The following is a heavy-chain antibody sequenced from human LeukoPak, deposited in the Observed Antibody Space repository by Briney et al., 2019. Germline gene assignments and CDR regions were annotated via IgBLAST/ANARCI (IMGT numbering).Heavy chain of an antibody. V-gene: IGHV3-49*04. CDR2: IRSKAYGGTT. J-gene: IGHJ4*02. Sequence: PGGSLRLSCTASGLTFGDYAMSWVRQAPGKGLEWVGFIRSKAYGGTTEYAASVRGRFTISRDDSKSVAYLQVNSLKTEDTAVYYCSRGDYFYDRSGYFHFDYWGQGTLVTVSS. D-gene: IGHD3-22*01. CDR1: GLTFGDYA. CDR3: SRGDYFYDRSGYFHFDY.